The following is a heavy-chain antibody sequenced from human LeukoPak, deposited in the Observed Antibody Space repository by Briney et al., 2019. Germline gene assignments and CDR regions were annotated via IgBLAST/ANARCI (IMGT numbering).Heavy chain of an antibody. CDR2: ISAYNGNT. Sequence: ASVKVSCKASGYTFTGYYMHWVRQAPGQGLEWMGWISAYNGNTNYAQKLQGRVTMTTDTSTSTAYMELRSLRSDDTAVYYCARGGAKVGATRGIDYWGQGTLVTVSS. CDR1: GYTFTGYY. J-gene: IGHJ4*02. D-gene: IGHD1-26*01. V-gene: IGHV1-18*04. CDR3: ARGGAKVGATRGIDY.